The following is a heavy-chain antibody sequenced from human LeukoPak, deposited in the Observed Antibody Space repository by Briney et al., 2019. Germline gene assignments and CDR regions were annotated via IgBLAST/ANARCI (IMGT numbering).Heavy chain of an antibody. CDR1: GGSISSYY. J-gene: IGHJ6*02. CDR3: ARGSGGSFQIGYYYYGMDV. Sequence: SETLSPTCTVSGGSISSYYWSWIRQPAGKGLEWIGRIYTSGSTNYNPSLKSRVTMSVDTSKNQFSLKLSSVTAADTAVYYCARGSGGSFQIGYYYYGMDVWGQGTTVTVSS. D-gene: IGHD1-26*01. CDR2: IYTSGST. V-gene: IGHV4-4*07.